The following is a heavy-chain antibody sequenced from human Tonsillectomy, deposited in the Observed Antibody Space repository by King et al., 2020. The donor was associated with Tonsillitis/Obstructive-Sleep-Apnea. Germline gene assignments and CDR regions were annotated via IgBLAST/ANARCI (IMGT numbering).Heavy chain of an antibody. V-gene: IGHV3-9*01. CDR3: AKATVKYSSSWYSFDY. Sequence: QLVQSGGGLVQPGGSLRLSCAASGFTFDDYAMHWVRQAPGKGLEWVSGIGWNSGSIGYADSVKGRFTISRDNAKNSLYLQMNSLRAEDTALYYCAKATVKYSSSWYSFDYWGQGTLVTVSS. CDR1: GFTFDDYA. J-gene: IGHJ4*02. CDR2: IGWNSGSI. D-gene: IGHD6-13*01.